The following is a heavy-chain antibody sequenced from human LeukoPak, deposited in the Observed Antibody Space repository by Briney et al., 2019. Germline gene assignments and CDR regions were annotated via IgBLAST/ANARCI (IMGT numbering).Heavy chain of an antibody. D-gene: IGHD2-2*02. V-gene: IGHV1-3*03. J-gene: IGHJ4*02. CDR1: GYSFTSQD. CDR3: TLYNY. Sequence: GASVKVSCKTSGYSFTSQDMHWVRQAPGQSLEWMGCINPGIGDTKYSQEFQGRVTITRDTSATTAYMELSSLRSDDMAVYYCTLYNYWGQGTLVTVSS. CDR2: INPGIGDT.